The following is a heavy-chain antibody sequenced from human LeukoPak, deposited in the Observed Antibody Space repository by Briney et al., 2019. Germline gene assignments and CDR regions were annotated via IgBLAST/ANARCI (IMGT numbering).Heavy chain of an antibody. V-gene: IGHV1-2*06. Sequence: GASVRVSCKASGYTFTGYYMHWVRQAPGQGLEWMGRINPNSGGTNYAQKFQGRVTMTRDTSISTAYMELSRLRSDDTAVYYCAFSNPTYYYYGMDVWGQGTTVTVSS. J-gene: IGHJ6*02. D-gene: IGHD4-11*01. CDR2: INPNSGGT. CDR1: GYTFTGYY. CDR3: AFSNPTYYYYGMDV.